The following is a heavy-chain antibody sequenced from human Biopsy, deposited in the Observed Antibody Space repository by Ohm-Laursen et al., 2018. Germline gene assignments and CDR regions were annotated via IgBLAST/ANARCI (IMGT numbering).Heavy chain of an antibody. Sequence: ASVKVSCNVSGYTLTELSMHWVRQAPGQGLEWMGGIIPLFGAPNYAQKFQGRLTITADESKSTTYMELISLRSEDTAVYYCARLAQIYGDSPFDPWGQGTLVTVSS. V-gene: IGHV1-69*13. J-gene: IGHJ5*02. CDR1: GYTLTELS. CDR2: IIPLFGAP. CDR3: ARLAQIYGDSPFDP. D-gene: IGHD4-17*01.